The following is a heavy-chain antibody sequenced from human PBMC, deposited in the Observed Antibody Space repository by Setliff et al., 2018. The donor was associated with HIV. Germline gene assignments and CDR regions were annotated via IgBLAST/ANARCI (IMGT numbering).Heavy chain of an antibody. Sequence: GGSLRLSCEASGLNVEKSGMHWIRQAPGKGLEWVAVMYYDGVTTYYADSVKGRFTISRDGSKNMIFLQMNSLRVEDTAVYYCARAGVVEGYYYYYYMDVWGKGTTVTVSS. CDR1: GLNVEKSG. J-gene: IGHJ6*03. CDR2: MYYDGVTT. CDR3: ARAGVVEGYYYYYYMDV. D-gene: IGHD2-15*01. V-gene: IGHV3-30*12.